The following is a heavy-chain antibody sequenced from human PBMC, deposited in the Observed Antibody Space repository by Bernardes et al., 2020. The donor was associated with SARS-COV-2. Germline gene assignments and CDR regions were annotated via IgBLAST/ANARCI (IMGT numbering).Heavy chain of an antibody. CDR2: ISSSGSTI. V-gene: IGHV3-48*03. CDR3: ARDYLYSSSSGASPIREKPNYYYGMDV. Sequence: GGSLRLSCAASGFTFSSYEMNWVRQAPGKGLEWVSYISSSGSTIYYADSVKGRFTISRDNAKNSLYLQMNSLRAEDTAVYYCARDYLYSSSSGASPIREKPNYYYGMDVWGQGTTVTVSS. D-gene: IGHD6-6*01. CDR1: GFTFSSYE. J-gene: IGHJ6*02.